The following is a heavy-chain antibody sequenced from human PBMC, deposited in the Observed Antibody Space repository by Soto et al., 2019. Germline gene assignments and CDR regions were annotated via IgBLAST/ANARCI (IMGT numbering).Heavy chain of an antibody. CDR2: IYSNSST. CDR1: GFTLSSNY. J-gene: IGHJ4*02. Sequence: EVQLVESGGGLVQPGGSLRLSCVVSGFTLSSNYMSWVRQAPGKGLEWVSIIYSNSSTYYADSVKARFTISRDNSKNTLYLQMNSLRAEDTAMYYCARDPYYWGQGTLVTVSS. CDR3: ARDPYY. V-gene: IGHV3-66*01.